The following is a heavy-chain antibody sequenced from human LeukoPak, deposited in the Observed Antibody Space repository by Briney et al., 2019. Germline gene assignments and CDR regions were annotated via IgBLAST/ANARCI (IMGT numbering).Heavy chain of an antibody. CDR3: ARGSGGDGSGSL. D-gene: IGHD3-10*01. J-gene: IGHJ4*02. CDR1: GGSISSSSYY. CDR2: IYYSGST. Sequence: PSETLSLTCTVSGGSISSSSYYWGWIRQPPGKGLEWIGSIYYSGSTYYNPSLKSRVTISVDTSKNQFSLKLSSVTAADTAVYYCARGSGGDGSGSLWGQGTLVTVSS. V-gene: IGHV4-39*07.